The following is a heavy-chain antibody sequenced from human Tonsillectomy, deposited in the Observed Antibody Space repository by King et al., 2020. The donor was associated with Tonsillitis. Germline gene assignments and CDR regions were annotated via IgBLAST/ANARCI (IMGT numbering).Heavy chain of an antibody. CDR3: ASGGGGAYSGYDTGVSHY. V-gene: IGHV4-38-2*01. CDR2: IHHSGST. J-gene: IGHJ4*02. D-gene: IGHD5-12*01. Sequence: QLQESGPGLVKPSETLSLTCDVSGYSISSGHYWGWLRQPPGKGLEWIGSIHHSGSTQYNPSVKSRVTISVDTSKNQFSLRLSSVTSADTAVYFCASGGGGAYSGYDTGVSHYWGQGTLVTVSS. CDR1: GYSISSGHY.